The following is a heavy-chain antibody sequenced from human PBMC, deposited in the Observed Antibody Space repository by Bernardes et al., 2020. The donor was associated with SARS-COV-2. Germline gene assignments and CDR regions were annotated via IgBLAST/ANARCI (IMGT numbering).Heavy chain of an antibody. D-gene: IGHD1-1*01. CDR3: ARLEQVQYYNFDY. V-gene: IGHV4-59*08. CDR1: GGSFRSYY. J-gene: IGHJ4*02. Sequence: SETLSLTCNVSGGSFRSYYWSWIRQSPGKGLEWIGCVYDTGSTTYNPSLQSRVTISLDTSRSQFYLKVDSVTAADTAVYYCARLEQVQYYNFDYWGQGTLVTVS. CDR2: VYDTGST.